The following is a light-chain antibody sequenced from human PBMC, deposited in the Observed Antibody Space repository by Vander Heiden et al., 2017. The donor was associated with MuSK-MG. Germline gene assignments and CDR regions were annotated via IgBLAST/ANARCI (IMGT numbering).Light chain of an antibody. V-gene: IGLV3-19*01. J-gene: IGLJ3*02. CDR2: GKN. CDR1: SLRSYY. Sequence: SSELTQDPAVSVAFGQTVRITCQGDSLRSYYASWYQQKPGQAPVLVIYGKNNRPSGIPDRFSGSSSGNTASLTITGAQAEDEADYYCNSRDSSGNHHWVFGGGTKLTVL. CDR3: NSRDSSGNHHWV.